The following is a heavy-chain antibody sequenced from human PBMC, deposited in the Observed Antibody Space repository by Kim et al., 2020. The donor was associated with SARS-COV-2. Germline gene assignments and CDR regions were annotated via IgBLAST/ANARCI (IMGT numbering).Heavy chain of an antibody. CDR3: ARYNPARGFDY. CDR2: INHSGST. J-gene: IGHJ4*02. V-gene: IGHV4-34*01. CDR1: GGSFSGYY. D-gene: IGHD1-20*01. Sequence: SETLSLTCAVYGGSFSGYYWSWIRQPPGKGLEWIGEINHSGSTNYNPSLKSRVTISVDTSKNQFSLKLSSVTAADTAVYYCARYNPARGFDYWGQGTLVTVSS.